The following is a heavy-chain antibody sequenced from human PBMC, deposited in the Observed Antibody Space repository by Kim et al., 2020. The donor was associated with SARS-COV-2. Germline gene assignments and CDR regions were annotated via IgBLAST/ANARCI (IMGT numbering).Heavy chain of an antibody. CDR2: IWYDGSNK. CDR1: GFTFSSYA. CDR3: AKDVDEAVAGT. Sequence: GGSLRLSCAASGFTFSSYAMHWVRQAPGKGLEWVAVIWYDGSNKYYADSVKGRFTISRDNSKNTLYLQMNSLRAEDTAVYYCAKDVDEAVAGTWGQGTLVTVSS. D-gene: IGHD6-19*01. J-gene: IGHJ4*02. V-gene: IGHV3-33*06.